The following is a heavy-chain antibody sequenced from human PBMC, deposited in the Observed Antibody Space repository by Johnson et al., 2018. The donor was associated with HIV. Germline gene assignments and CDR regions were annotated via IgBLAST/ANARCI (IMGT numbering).Heavy chain of an antibody. D-gene: IGHD3-16*02. CDR3: AREGRLMTTFGGLIDTGVFDI. Sequence: VQLVESGGGLVQPGGSLRLSCAASGFSFSSYAMSWVRQAPGKGLEWVSVIFTVGDVYYADSVKGQFTISRNHSKNTQYLQMNSLRAEDTAVYSCAREGRLMTTFGGLIDTGVFDIWGQGTMVTVSS. CDR1: GFSFSSYA. J-gene: IGHJ3*02. V-gene: IGHV3-66*01. CDR2: IFTVGDV.